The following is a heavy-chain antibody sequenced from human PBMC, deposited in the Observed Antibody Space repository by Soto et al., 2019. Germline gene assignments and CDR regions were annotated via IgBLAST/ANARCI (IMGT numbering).Heavy chain of an antibody. V-gene: IGHV3-23*01. Sequence: EVQLLESGGGLVQPGGSLRLSCAASGFTFSSYAMSWVRQAPGKGLEWVSAISGSGGSTYYADSVQGRFTISRDNSKNTLYLQMNSLRAEDTAVYYCAKDKGAGTAGDYYYGMDVWGQGTTVTVSS. D-gene: IGHD1-26*01. CDR2: ISGSGGST. CDR1: GFTFSSYA. J-gene: IGHJ6*02. CDR3: AKDKGAGTAGDYYYGMDV.